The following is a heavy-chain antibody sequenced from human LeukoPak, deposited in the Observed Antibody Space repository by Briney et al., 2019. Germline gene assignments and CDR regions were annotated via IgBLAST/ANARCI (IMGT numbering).Heavy chain of an antibody. CDR3: ARAIASYGDSAF. CDR2: ITSSSSAT. J-gene: IGHJ4*02. V-gene: IGHV3-48*04. Sequence: GGSLRLSCAASGFTFSSYSMNWVRQAPGKGLEWLSYITSSSSATYYADSLMGRFTISRDNAKNSLYLQINSLRVDDTAVYYCARAIASYGDSAFWGQGTLVTVSS. D-gene: IGHD5-18*01. CDR1: GFTFSSYS.